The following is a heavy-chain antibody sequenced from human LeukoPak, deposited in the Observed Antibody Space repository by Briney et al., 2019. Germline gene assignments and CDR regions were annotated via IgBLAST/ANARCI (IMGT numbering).Heavy chain of an antibody. Sequence: GRSLRLSCAASGFTFSSYGMHWVRQAPGQGLEWVAVISYDGSNKYYADSVKGRFTISRDNSKNTLYLQMNSLRAEDTAVYYCAKDLVAYDSSGYYSVDYWGQGTLVTVSS. CDR2: ISYDGSNK. V-gene: IGHV3-30*18. CDR1: GFTFSSYG. CDR3: AKDLVAYDSSGYYSVDY. D-gene: IGHD3-22*01. J-gene: IGHJ4*02.